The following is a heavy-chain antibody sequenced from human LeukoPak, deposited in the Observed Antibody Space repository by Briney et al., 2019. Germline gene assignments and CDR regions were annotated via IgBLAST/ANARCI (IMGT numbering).Heavy chain of an antibody. CDR1: GASINSSNFY. CDR2: IYDRGST. Sequence: SETLSLTCTVSGASINSSNFYWGWIRQPPGKGLEWIANIYDRGSTYYNPSLKSRVTISVDTSKNQFSLKLSSVTAADTAVYYCARTVTRRSTAAPAHLDFWGQGTQVTVSS. J-gene: IGHJ4*02. D-gene: IGHD6-13*01. CDR3: ARTVTRRSTAAPAHLDF. V-gene: IGHV4-39*01.